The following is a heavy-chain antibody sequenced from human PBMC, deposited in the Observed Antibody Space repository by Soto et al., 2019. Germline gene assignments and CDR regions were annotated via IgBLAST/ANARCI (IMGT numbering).Heavy chain of an antibody. V-gene: IGHV1-69*01. CDR3: ARDPTLRIVRPTHGMDV. Sequence: LVQSGAEVKKPGSSVKISCKASGGTFSRHGISWVRQAPGQGVEWMGGITRIDGGTRYAQKYQSRVTMTADESTTTASASTTATYMELNSLRYDDTAVYYCARDPTLRIVRPTHGMDVWAQGTTVTLSS. CDR1: GGTFSRHG. J-gene: IGHJ6*02. D-gene: IGHD1-26*01. CDR2: ITRIDGGT.